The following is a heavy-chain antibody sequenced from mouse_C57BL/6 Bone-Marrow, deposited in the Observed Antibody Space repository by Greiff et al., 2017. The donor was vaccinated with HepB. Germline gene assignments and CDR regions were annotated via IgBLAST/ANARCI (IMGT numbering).Heavy chain of an antibody. V-gene: IGHV1-52*01. Sequence: VQLQQPGAELVRPGSSVKLSCKASGYPFTSYWMQWVKQRPIQGLEWIGNIDPSDSDTHYNPKFKDKATLTVDKSSSTAYMQLSSLTSEDSAVYYCAREEGYGDQGTTLTVSS. CDR2: IDPSDSDT. CDR1: GYPFTSYW. J-gene: IGHJ2*01. CDR3: AREEGY.